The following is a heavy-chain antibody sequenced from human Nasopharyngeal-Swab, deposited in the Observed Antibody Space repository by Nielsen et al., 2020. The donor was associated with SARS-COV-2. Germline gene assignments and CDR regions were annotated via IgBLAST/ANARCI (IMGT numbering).Heavy chain of an antibody. CDR1: GGSISSYY. D-gene: IGHD6-19*01. J-gene: IGHJ4*02. CDR2: IYYSGST. V-gene: IGHV4-59*08. Sequence: SEILSLTCTVSGGSISSYYWSWIRQPPGKGLEWIGYIYYSGSTNYNPSLKSRVTISVDTSKNQFSLKLSSVTAADTAVYYCARHWVIAVAGISYFDYWGQGTLVTVSS. CDR3: ARHWVIAVAGISYFDY.